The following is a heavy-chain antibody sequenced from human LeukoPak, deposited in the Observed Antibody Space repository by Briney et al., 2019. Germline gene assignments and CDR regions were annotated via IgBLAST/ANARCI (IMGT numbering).Heavy chain of an antibody. CDR2: MNPNSGNK. CDR3: ARGLVTMVRGGTYNWFDP. V-gene: IGHV1-8*01. J-gene: IGHJ5*02. D-gene: IGHD3-10*01. CDR1: GYTFTIYD. Sequence: ASVKVSCKASGYTFTIYDTNWVRQAIRQGLEWVGWMNPNSGNKSYEQKFQGRVTMTRNTSISTAYMELSSLRSEDTAVYYCARGLVTMVRGGTYNWFDPWGQGTLVTVSS.